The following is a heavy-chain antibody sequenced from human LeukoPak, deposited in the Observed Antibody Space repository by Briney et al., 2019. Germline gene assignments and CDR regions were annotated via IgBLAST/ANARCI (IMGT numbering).Heavy chain of an antibody. CDR2: ISGSGATT. V-gene: IGHV3-23*01. CDR3: AKVDSPRVGNSSAWPTCFDY. J-gene: IGHJ4*02. Sequence: GGSLRLSCAASGFTFSSYAMSWVRQAPGKGLEWVSAISGSGATTLYADSVKGRFTISRDNSKNTLYLRMNSLRAEDTAVYYCAKVDSPRVGNSSAWPTCFDYWGQGALVTVSS. CDR1: GFTFSSYA. D-gene: IGHD3-22*01.